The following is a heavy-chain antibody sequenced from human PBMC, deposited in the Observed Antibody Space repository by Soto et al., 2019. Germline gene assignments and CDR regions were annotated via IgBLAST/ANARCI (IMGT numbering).Heavy chain of an antibody. J-gene: IGHJ5*02. Sequence: SVKVSCKASGGTFSSYAISWVRQAPGQGLEWMGGIIPIFGTANYAQKFQGRVTITADKSTSTAYMELSSLRSEETAVYYCARDPSLHSDPPPYAYPLHRQFDPWGQGTLVTVSS. D-gene: IGHD2-21*01. CDR3: ARDPSLHSDPPPYAYPLHRQFDP. CDR2: IIPIFGTA. V-gene: IGHV1-69*06. CDR1: GGTFSSYA.